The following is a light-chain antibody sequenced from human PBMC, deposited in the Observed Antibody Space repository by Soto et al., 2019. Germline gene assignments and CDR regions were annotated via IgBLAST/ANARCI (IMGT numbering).Light chain of an antibody. CDR2: GAS. V-gene: IGKV3-15*01. CDR1: QSVAGN. J-gene: IGKJ1*01. CDR3: QQYNSWTGT. Sequence: EIVMTQSPATLSVSPGDRATLSCRASQSVAGNLDWYQNKPGQAPRLLIYGASTGATGIPARFSGSGYGTELTITISSMKSGDFEVYYCQQYNSWTGTFGQGTKVDIK.